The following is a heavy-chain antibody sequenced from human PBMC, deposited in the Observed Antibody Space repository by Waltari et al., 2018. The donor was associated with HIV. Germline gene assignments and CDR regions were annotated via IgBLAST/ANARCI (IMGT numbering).Heavy chain of an antibody. CDR1: GYTFTGYH. CDR3: ARVTTVTGDSYFYYGMDV. J-gene: IGHJ6*02. Sequence: QVQLIQSGAEVRDPGASVKVSCKASGYTFTGYHLHWVRQAPGQGLEWMDRINPNTGGTNYAQKFQARVTMTRDISIGTAYMELTSLRPNDTAVYYCARVTTVTGDSYFYYGMDVWGQGTTVVVSS. CDR2: INPNTGGT. D-gene: IGHD4-17*01. V-gene: IGHV1-2*06.